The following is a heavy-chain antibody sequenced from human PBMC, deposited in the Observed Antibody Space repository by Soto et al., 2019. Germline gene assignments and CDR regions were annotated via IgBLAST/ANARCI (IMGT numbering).Heavy chain of an antibody. CDR1: GYTFTVYY. J-gene: IGHJ5*02. D-gene: IGHD5-12*01. Sequence: ASVKVSCKASGYTFTVYYIHWVRQAPGQGLEWMGWINPNSGATNYAQKFQGRVTMTRDTSISTAYMELSRLRSDDTAVYYCAKALLATIYGHWFEPWGQGTLVTVSS. V-gene: IGHV1-2*02. CDR3: AKALLATIYGHWFEP. CDR2: INPNSGAT.